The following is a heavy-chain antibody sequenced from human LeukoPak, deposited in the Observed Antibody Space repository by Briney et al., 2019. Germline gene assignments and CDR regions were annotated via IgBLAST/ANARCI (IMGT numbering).Heavy chain of an antibody. V-gene: IGHV3-30*19. CDR2: ISYDGSNK. Sequence: GGSLRLSCAASGFTFSSRGFHWVRQAPGKGLEWVAVISYDGSNKYYADSVKGRFTISRDNSKNTLYLQMNSLRAEDTAVYYCARDPGDIVAPTGWFDPWGQGTLVTVSS. CDR3: ARDPGDIVAPTGWFDP. D-gene: IGHD2-15*01. J-gene: IGHJ5*02. CDR1: GFTFSSRG.